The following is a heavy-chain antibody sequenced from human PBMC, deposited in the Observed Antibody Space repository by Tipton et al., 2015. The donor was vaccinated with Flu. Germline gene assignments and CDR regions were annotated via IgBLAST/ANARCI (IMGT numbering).Heavy chain of an antibody. D-gene: IGHD3-9*01. J-gene: IGHJ6*02. CDR1: GYTFTRYY. V-gene: IGHV1-46*01. CDR2: INPSGGSI. Sequence: QLVQSGAEVKSPGASVKLSCKASGYTFTRYYMQWVRQAPGQGLEWMGIINPSGGSITYAQKFQGRVTMTRDTSTSTVHMELSSLRSEDTAVYYCARVGGENYDILTGHPGYYYYGMDVWSQGTTVTVSS. CDR3: ARVGGENYDILTGHPGYYYYGMDV.